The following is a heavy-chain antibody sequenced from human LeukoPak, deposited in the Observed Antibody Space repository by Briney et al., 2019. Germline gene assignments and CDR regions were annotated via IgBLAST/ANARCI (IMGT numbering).Heavy chain of an antibody. J-gene: IGHJ4*02. CDR1: GYTFTSYA. V-gene: IGHV1-3*01. CDR3: ARAELGFGELWSSPDFDY. D-gene: IGHD3-10*01. Sequence: ASVKVSCKASGYTFTSYAMHWVRQAPGQRLEWMGWINAGNGNTKYSQKFQGRVTITRDTSASTAYMELSSLRSEDTAVYYCARAELGFGELWSSPDFDYWGQGTLVTVSS. CDR2: INAGNGNT.